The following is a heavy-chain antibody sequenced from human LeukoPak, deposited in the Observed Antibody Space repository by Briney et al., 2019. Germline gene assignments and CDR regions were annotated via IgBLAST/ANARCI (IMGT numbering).Heavy chain of an antibody. J-gene: IGHJ4*02. CDR1: GFTFSSYS. CDR3: ARAIQLWSKGLDY. CDR2: ISSSSSYI. D-gene: IGHD5-18*01. V-gene: IGHV3-21*01. Sequence: PGGSLRLSCAASGFTFSSYSMNWVRQAPGKGLEWVSSISSSSSYIYYADSVKGRFTISRDNAKNSLYLQMNSLRAEDTAVYYCARAIQLWSKGLDYWGQGTLVTVSS.